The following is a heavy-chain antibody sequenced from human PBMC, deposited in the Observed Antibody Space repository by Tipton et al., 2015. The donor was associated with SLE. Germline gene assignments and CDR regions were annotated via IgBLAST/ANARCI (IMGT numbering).Heavy chain of an antibody. CDR2: ISAYSGST. Sequence: QLVQSGAEVKKPGASVKVSCKASGYTFTSYGINWVRQAPGQGLEWMGWISAYSGSTNYNPSLKSRVTISVDTSKNQFSLKLSSVTAADTAVYYCARVGSGVDYWGQGTLVTVSS. CDR1: GYTFTSYG. D-gene: IGHD3-10*01. CDR3: ARVGSGVDY. J-gene: IGHJ4*02. V-gene: IGHV1-18*01.